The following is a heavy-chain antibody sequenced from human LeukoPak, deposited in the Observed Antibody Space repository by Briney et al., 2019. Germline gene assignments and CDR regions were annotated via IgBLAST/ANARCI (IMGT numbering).Heavy chain of an antibody. CDR1: GYSFTSYW. V-gene: IGHV5-51*01. D-gene: IGHD3-16*01. CDR2: IYPGDSDT. J-gene: IGHJ3*02. CDR3: ARSPSXMITXXGVXXAFDI. Sequence: GESLKISCKGSGYSFTSYWIGWVRQMPGKGLEWMGIIYPGDSDTRYSPSFQGQVTISADKSISTAYLQWSSLKASDTAMYYCARSPSXMITXXGVXXAFDIWGQGTMVTVSS.